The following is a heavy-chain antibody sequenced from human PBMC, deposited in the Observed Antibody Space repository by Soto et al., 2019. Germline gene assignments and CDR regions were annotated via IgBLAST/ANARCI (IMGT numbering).Heavy chain of an antibody. J-gene: IGHJ4*02. V-gene: IGHV1-3*04. Sequence: ASVKVSCKASRYIFTNYALHWVRQAPGQSLEWLGWIDTGNGNTRYSQKFQGRVTITRDTFANTAGMELNNLRSEDTAVYYCARDAKWDPRGVEAEQDEYFDHWGQGTLVTVSS. CDR3: ARDAKWDPRGVEAEQDEYFDH. D-gene: IGHD1-26*01. CDR2: IDTGNGNT. CDR1: RYIFTNYA.